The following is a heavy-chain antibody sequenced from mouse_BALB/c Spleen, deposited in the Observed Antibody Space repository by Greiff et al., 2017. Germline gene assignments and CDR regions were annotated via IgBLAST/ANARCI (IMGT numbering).Heavy chain of an antibody. Sequence: EVHLVESGGGLVQPGGSRKLSCAASGFTFSSFGMHWVRQAPEKGLEWVAYISSGSSTIYYADTVKGRFTISRDNPKNTLFLQMTSLRSEDTAMYYCARSTGYYFDYWGQGTTLTVSS. CDR1: GFTFSSFG. J-gene: IGHJ2*01. CDR3: ARSTGYYFDY. V-gene: IGHV5-17*02. CDR2: ISSGSSTI. D-gene: IGHD2-1*01.